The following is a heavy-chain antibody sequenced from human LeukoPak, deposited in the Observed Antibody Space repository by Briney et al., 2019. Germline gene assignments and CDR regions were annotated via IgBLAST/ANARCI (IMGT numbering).Heavy chain of an antibody. CDR2: INHSGST. V-gene: IGHV4-34*01. J-gene: IGHJ6*01. Sequence: SETLSLTCAVSGGSLSGYYWSWIRQPPRKGLEWIGEINHSGSTNYNPSLKSRITISVDTSKNQFSLKLSSVTAADTAVYYCARVGGSGSYYYAMDVWGQGTTVTVSS. CDR1: GGSLSGYY. CDR3: ARVGGSGSYYYAMDV. D-gene: IGHD3-10*01.